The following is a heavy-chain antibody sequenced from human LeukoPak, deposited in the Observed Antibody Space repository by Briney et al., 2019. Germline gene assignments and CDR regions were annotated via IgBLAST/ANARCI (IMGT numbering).Heavy chain of an antibody. CDR2: ISGSGGST. CDR1: GFTSSSYA. V-gene: IGHV3-23*01. Sequence: GGSLRLSCAASGFTSSSYAMSWVRQAPGKGLEWVSAISGSGGSTYYADSVKGRFTISRDNSKNTLYLQMNSLRAEDTAVYYCAKGTWDTVLMVYAGYGMGVWGQGTTVTVFS. CDR3: AKGTWDTVLMVYAGYGMGV. D-gene: IGHD2-8*01. J-gene: IGHJ6*02.